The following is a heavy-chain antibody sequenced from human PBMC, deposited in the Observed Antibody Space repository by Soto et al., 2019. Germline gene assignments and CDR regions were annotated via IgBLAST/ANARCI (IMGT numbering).Heavy chain of an antibody. CDR3: AKDRHPDGIGIFDF. CDR1: GFTFSTYT. J-gene: IGHJ4*02. V-gene: IGHV3-23*01. CDR2: IFPGGST. D-gene: IGHD1-20*01. Sequence: PGGSLRLSCAASGFTFSTYTMNWVRQAPGKGLEWVAGIFPGGSTYYANSVKGRFTISRDRSQSSVFLQMSSLRDEDTAVYYCAKDRHPDGIGIFDFWGRGSLDLVSS.